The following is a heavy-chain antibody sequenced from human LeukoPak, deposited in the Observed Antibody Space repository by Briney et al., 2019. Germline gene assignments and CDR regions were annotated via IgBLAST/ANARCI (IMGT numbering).Heavy chain of an antibody. CDR1: GYTFTNYE. CDR2: MNPNSGNT. CDR3: ARRVGSYGAYYFDY. J-gene: IGHJ4*02. Sequence: GASVKVSCKACGYTFTNYEINWVRQSTGQGLEWVGWMNPNSGNTGYAQKFQGRVTITRNTSRSTAYTEVSSLRSEDTAVDHCARRVGSYGAYYFDYWGQGTLATVSS. V-gene: IGHV1-8*03. D-gene: IGHD4/OR15-4a*01.